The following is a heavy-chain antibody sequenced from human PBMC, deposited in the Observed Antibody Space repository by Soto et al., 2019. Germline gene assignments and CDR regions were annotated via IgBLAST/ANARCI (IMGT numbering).Heavy chain of an antibody. CDR2: MSFDGSDK. CDR1: GFTFRSHA. J-gene: IGHJ6*02. V-gene: IGHV3-30-3*01. D-gene: IGHD7-27*01. Sequence: GGSLRLSCAASGFTFRSHAMHWVRQAPDKGLEWVAVMSFDGSDKYYADSVKGRFTVSRDNSKNRLYLQMNSLRAEDTAVYYCTTTGWGSGYYYYGMDVWGQGTTVTVSS. CDR3: TTTGWGSGYYYYGMDV.